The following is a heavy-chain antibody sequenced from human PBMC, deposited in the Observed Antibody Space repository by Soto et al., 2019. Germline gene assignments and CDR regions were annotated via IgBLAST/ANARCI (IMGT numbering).Heavy chain of an antibody. CDR2: IVVGTGAT. Sequence: GASVKVSCKASGFTFTSSALHWVRQARGQRPEWVGWIVVGTGATNYAQKFQGRVPITADGPTNTAYMELSNMRSEDTAVYYCARSLKRRLDAFDIWGQETMVTVSS. CDR3: ARSLKRRLDAFDI. J-gene: IGHJ3*02. CDR1: GFTFTSSA. V-gene: IGHV1-58*01. D-gene: IGHD2-8*01.